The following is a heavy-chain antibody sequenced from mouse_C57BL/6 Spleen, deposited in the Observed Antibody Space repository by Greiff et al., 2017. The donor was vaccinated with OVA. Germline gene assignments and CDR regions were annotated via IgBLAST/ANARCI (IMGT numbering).Heavy chain of an antibody. CDR2: IDPSDSYT. CDR1: GYTFTSYW. CDR3: ARSEDGYYTDY. D-gene: IGHD2-3*01. Sequence: VQLQQPGAELVRPGTSVKLSCKASGYTFTSYWMHWVKQRPGQGLEWLGVIDPSDSYTNYNQQFKGQATLTVDTSSSTAYMQLSSLTSEDSAVYYCARSEDGYYTDYWGQGTTLTVSS. J-gene: IGHJ2*01. V-gene: IGHV1-59*01.